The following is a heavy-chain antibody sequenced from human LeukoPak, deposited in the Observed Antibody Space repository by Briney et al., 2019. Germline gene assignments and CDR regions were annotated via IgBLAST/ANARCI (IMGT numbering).Heavy chain of an antibody. D-gene: IGHD5-24*01. CDR1: GFTFDDYA. V-gene: IGHV3-9*01. CDR2: ISWNSGSI. Sequence: GRSLRLSCAASGFTFDDYAMHWVRQAPGKGLEWVSGISWNSGSIGYADSVKGRFTISRDNAKNSLYLQMNSLRAEDTALYYCAKFRRDGYTVDHDAFDIWGQGTMVTVSS. CDR3: AKFRRDGYTVDHDAFDI. J-gene: IGHJ3*02.